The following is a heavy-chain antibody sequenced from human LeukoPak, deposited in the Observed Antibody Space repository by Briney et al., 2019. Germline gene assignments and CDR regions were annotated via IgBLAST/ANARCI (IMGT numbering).Heavy chain of an antibody. CDR1: GALISSGSYY. J-gene: IGHJ5*02. V-gene: IGHV4-61*02. CDR3: ARDSRSYYGGIWSDWFDP. D-gene: IGHD4-23*01. CDR2: MYTSGST. Sequence: SETLSLTCTVSGALISSGSYYWSWIRQPAGKGLEWIGRMYTSGSTNYNPSLKSRVTISVDTSKNQFSLKLSSVTAADTAVYYCARDSRSYYGGIWSDWFDPWGQGTLVTVSS.